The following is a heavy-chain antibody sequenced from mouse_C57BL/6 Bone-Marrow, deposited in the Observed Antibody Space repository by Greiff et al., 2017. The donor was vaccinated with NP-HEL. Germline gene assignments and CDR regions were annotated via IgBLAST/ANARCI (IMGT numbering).Heavy chain of an antibody. CDR3: ARRGYYGSSPPGFAY. CDR2: ISDGGSYT. Sequence: EVKLVESGGGLVKPGGSLKLSCAASGFTFSSYAMSWVRQTPEKRLEWVATISDGGSYTYYPDNVKGRFTISRDNAKNNLYLQMSHLKSEDTAMYYCARRGYYGSSPPGFAYWGQGTLVTVSA. J-gene: IGHJ3*01. V-gene: IGHV5-4*03. CDR1: GFTFSSYA. D-gene: IGHD1-1*01.